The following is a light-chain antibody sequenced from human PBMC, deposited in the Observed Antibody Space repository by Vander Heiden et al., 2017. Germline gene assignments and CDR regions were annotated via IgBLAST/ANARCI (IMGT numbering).Light chain of an antibody. V-gene: IGLV1-44*01. CDR3: AAWDDSLNGVV. Sequence: VQTQPPSTSGPPVQRVTISCSGSSSNIGSNTVNWYQQLPGTAPKLLIYSNNQRPSGVPDRFSGSKSGTSASLAISGLQSEDEADYYCAAWDDSLNGVVFGGGTKLTVL. CDR2: SNN. CDR1: SSNIGSNT. J-gene: IGLJ2*01.